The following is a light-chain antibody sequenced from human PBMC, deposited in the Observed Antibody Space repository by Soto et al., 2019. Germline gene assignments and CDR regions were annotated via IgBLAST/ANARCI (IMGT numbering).Light chain of an antibody. CDR3: QQDYNLWT. CDR2: GAS. V-gene: IGKV3D-7*01. CDR1: QSVSSSY. J-gene: IGKJ1*01. Sequence: EIVLTQSPATLSLSPGERATLSCRASQSVSSSYLTWYQQKPGQAPRLLIYGASTRATSIPARFSGSGSGTDFTLTISSLQPEDFAVYYCQQDYNLWTFGQGTKVDI.